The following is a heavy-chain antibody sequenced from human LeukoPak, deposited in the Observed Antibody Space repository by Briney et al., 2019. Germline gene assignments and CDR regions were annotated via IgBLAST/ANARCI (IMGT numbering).Heavy chain of an antibody. J-gene: IGHJ4*02. CDR1: GGSISSYY. V-gene: IGHV4-59*08. Sequence: SETLSLTCTVSGGSISSYYWSWIRQPPGKGLEWIGDIYYSGSTNYNPSLKSRVTISVDTSKNQFSLKLSSVTAADTAVYYCASGFMVRGDPYYFDYWGQGTLVTVSS. CDR2: IYYSGST. D-gene: IGHD3-10*01. CDR3: ASGFMVRGDPYYFDY.